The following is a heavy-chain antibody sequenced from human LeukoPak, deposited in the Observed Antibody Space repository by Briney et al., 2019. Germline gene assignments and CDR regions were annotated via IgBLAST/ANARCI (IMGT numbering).Heavy chain of an antibody. CDR1: GFTFSIYA. CDR3: AKRGAGSGGLHF. J-gene: IGHJ4*02. V-gene: IGHV3-23*01. CDR2: FYETDKT. D-gene: IGHD6-19*01. Sequence: PGGSLRLSCAASGFTFSIYAMTWARQAPGKGLEWVSTFYETDKTDYADSVKGRFTISRDTSKNMLYLQMNSLRAEDTAIYYCAKRGAGSGGLHFWGQGTLVTVSS.